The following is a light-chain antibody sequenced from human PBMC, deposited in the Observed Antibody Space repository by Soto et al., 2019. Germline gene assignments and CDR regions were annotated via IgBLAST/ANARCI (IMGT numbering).Light chain of an antibody. V-gene: IGKV3-15*01. CDR2: GAS. Sequence: EIVMTQSPATLSVSPGERATLSCRASQSVSSNFAWYQQKPGQAPRLLIYGASTRATGIPARFSGSGSGTEFTLTIRSLQSEDFAVYYCQQYNNWTPLTFGGGTKVEIK. CDR1: QSVSSN. J-gene: IGKJ4*01. CDR3: QQYNNWTPLT.